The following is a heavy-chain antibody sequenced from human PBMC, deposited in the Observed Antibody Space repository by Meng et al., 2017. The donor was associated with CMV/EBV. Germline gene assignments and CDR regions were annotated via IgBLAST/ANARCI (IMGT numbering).Heavy chain of an antibody. Sequence: GSLRLSCAASGFTFSSYWMSWVRQPPGKGLEWIGEINHSGSTNYNPSLKSRVTISVDTSKNQFSLKLSSVTAADTAVYYCATRDGLFPGWGRYYDYGMDVWGQGTTVTVSS. CDR3: ATRDGLFPGWGRYYDYGMDV. V-gene: IGHV4-34*08. J-gene: IGHJ6*02. CDR2: INHSGST. CDR1: GFTFSSYW. D-gene: IGHD2-21*01.